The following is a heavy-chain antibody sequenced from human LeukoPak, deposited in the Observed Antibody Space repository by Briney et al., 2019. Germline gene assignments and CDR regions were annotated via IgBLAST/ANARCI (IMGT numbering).Heavy chain of an antibody. D-gene: IGHD3-9*01. CDR2: IIPIFGIA. CDR1: GYTFTDYY. V-gene: IGHV1-69*04. J-gene: IGHJ5*02. CDR3: AREDILTGYINWFDP. Sequence: ASVKVSCKASGYTFTDYYMHWVRQAPGQGLEWMGRIIPIFGIANYAQKFQGRVTITADKSTSTAYMELSSLRSEDTAVYYCAREDILTGYINWFDPWGQGTLVTVSS.